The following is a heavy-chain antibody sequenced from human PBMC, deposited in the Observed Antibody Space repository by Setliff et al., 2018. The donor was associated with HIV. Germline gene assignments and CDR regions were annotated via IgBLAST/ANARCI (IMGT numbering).Heavy chain of an antibody. CDR3: ARQGGYNSPLMV. Sequence: SETLSLTCTVSGGSITSYYWNWIRQSPGKGLEWIGYIFDSGTTKYNPSVTSRVTISVDASKNQFFLRLISVTAADTAVYYCARQGGYNSPLMVWGQGKLVTVSS. CDR1: GGSITSYY. V-gene: IGHV4-59*08. CDR2: IFDSGTT. D-gene: IGHD3-10*01. J-gene: IGHJ4*02.